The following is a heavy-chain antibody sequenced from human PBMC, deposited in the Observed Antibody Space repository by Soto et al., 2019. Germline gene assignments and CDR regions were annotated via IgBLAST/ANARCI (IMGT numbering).Heavy chain of an antibody. CDR3: IQSRCGGDCLQSYASYYYYGMDV. V-gene: IGHV2-5*02. D-gene: IGHD2-21*02. CDR1: AFSLSTGGVG. J-gene: IGHJ6*02. Sequence: SGPTLVNPPQTLTLTCTFSAFSLSTGGVGVGWIRQPPGKALEWLALIYWDDDKRYSPSLRSRLTITKNTSKNQVVLTMTNMKPVDTATYYCIQSRCGGDCLQSYASYYYYGMDVWGQGTTVTVSS. CDR2: IYWDDDK.